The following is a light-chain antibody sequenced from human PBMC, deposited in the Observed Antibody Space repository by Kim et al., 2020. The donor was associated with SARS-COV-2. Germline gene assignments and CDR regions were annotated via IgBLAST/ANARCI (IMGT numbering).Light chain of an antibody. J-gene: IGLJ1*01. CDR2: GNS. CDR1: SSNIGAGDD. CDR3: QSYDSSLSGYV. Sequence: RITGSGTGSSSNIGAGDDVHWYQQLQRTAPKLLISGNSNRPSGVPDRVSGSKSGTSASLAITGLQAEDEADYYCQSYDSSLSGYVFGTGTKVTVL. V-gene: IGLV1-40*01.